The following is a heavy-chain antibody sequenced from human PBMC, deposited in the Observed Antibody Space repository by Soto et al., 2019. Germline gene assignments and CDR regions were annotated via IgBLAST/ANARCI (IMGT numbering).Heavy chain of an antibody. Sequence: QLQLQESGSGLVKPSQTLSLTCAVSGGSINSGGYSWSWIRQPPGKGLEWIGYIYHSGRTYYNPSLKSRVTISIDRSKKQCSLRLSSVTAADTALYYCARGWGYDTSGYYFDYWGQGTLVTVSS. D-gene: IGHD3-22*01. CDR1: GGSINSGGYS. V-gene: IGHV4-30-2*01. CDR2: IYHSGRT. J-gene: IGHJ4*02. CDR3: ARGWGYDTSGYYFDY.